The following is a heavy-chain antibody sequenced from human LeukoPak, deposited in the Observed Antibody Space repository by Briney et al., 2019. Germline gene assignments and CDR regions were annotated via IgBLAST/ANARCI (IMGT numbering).Heavy chain of an antibody. Sequence: SETLSLTCAVSGGSFNSNYWTWVRQPPGKGLEWIGEIYHSGSTNYNPSLKSRVTISVDTSKNQFSLRLTSVTAADTAVYYCAAFIAAAGNYYFDYWGQGTLVTVSS. CDR1: GGSFNSNY. CDR3: AAFIAAAGNYYFDY. D-gene: IGHD6-13*01. V-gene: IGHV4-34*01. CDR2: IYHSGST. J-gene: IGHJ4*02.